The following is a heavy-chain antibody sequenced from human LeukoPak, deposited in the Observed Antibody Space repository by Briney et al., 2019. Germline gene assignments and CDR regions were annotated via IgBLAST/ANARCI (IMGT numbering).Heavy chain of an antibody. CDR1: GFTFSSYG. V-gene: IGHV3-30*19. CDR3: AKGSWNYFDY. CDR2: ISYDGSNK. J-gene: IGHJ4*02. D-gene: IGHD6-13*01. Sequence: GGSLRLSCAASGFTFSSYGMHWVRQAPGKGLEWVAVISYDGSNKYYADSVKGRSTISRDNSKNTLNLQMNSLRAEDTAVYYCAKGSWNYFDYWGQGTLVTVSS.